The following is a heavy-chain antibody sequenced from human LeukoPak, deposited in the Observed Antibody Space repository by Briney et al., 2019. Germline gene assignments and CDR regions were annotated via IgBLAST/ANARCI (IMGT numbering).Heavy chain of an antibody. CDR2: ISSSSSYI. CDR1: GFTFSSYS. D-gene: IGHD5-18*01. J-gene: IGHJ4*02. Sequence: GSLRLSCAASGFTFSSYSMNWVRQAPGKGLEWVSSISSSSSYIYYADSVKGRFTISRDNARNSLYLQMNSLRAEDTAVYYCARDGFEVGSYGYDVDYWGQGTLVTVSS. CDR3: ARDGFEVGSYGYDVDY. V-gene: IGHV3-21*01.